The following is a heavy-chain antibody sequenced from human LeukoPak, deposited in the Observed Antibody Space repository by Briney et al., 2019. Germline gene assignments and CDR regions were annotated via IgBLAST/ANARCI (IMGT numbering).Heavy chain of an antibody. J-gene: IGHJ6*04. V-gene: IGHV4-4*07. CDR2: IYTSGST. D-gene: IGHD4-11*01. Sequence: KPSETLSLTCTVSGGSISSYYWSWIRQPAGKGLEWIGRIYTSGSTNYNPSLKSRVTMSVDTSKNQFSLKLSSVTAADTAVYYCARDDLQYGPVGEMDVWGKGTTVTVSS. CDR3: ARDDLQYGPVGEMDV. CDR1: GGSISSYY.